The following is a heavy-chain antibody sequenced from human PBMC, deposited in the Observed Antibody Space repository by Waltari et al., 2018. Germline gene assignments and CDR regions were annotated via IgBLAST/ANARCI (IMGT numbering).Heavy chain of an antibody. V-gene: IGHV3-74*01. D-gene: IGHD3-10*01. Sequence: EVQLVESGGGLVQPGGSLRLSCAASGFTFSSYWMHRVRQAPGKGLVWVSRINSDGSSTSYADSVKGRFTISRDNAKNTLYLQMNSLRAEDTAVYYCAREGNYYGSGSYPPNWGQGTLVTVSS. CDR1: GFTFSSYW. CDR2: INSDGSST. CDR3: AREGNYYGSGSYPPN. J-gene: IGHJ4*02.